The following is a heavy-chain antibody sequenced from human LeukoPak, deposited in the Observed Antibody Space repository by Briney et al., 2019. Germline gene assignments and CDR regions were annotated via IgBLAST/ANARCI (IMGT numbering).Heavy chain of an antibody. CDR3: ARQGGSGSYYDLIYYYYYGIDG. Sequence: SETLSLTCTVSGGSINNSFWSWIRQPPGKGLEWIGFINTSGSTKYNPSLKNRVTMSVDTSNNQSSLKLRSVTAADTALYYCARQGGSGSYYDLIYYYYYGIDGWGKGTKLTVSA. D-gene: IGHD3-10*01. V-gene: IGHV4-4*09. CDR2: INTSGST. CDR1: GGSINNSF. J-gene: IGHJ6*04.